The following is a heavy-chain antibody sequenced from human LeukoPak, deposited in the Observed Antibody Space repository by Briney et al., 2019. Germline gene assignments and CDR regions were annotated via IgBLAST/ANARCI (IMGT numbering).Heavy chain of an antibody. CDR2: IYHSGST. CDR3: ARKTTYYYDSSGYYYETSQFDY. Sequence: PSETLSLTCAVSGYSISSGYYWGWIRQPPGKGLEWIGSIYHSGSTYCNPSLKSRVTISVDTSKNQFSLKLSSLTAADTAVYYCARKTTYYYDSSGYYYETSQFDYWGQGTLVTVSS. V-gene: IGHV4-38-2*01. J-gene: IGHJ4*02. CDR1: GYSISSGYY. D-gene: IGHD3-22*01.